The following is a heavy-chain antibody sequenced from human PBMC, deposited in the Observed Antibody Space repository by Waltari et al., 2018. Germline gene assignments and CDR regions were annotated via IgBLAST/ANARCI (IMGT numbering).Heavy chain of an antibody. Sequence: EVQLVESGGGLIQPGGSLRLSCAASGFTVSSNYMSWVRQAPGKGLGWVSVIYSGGSTYYADSVKGRFTISRDNSKNTLYRQMNSLRAEDTAVYYCARDHGSGSPSNWFDPWGQGTLVTVSS. CDR3: ARDHGSGSPSNWFDP. D-gene: IGHD3-10*01. J-gene: IGHJ5*02. V-gene: IGHV3-53*01. CDR1: GFTVSSNY. CDR2: IYSGGST.